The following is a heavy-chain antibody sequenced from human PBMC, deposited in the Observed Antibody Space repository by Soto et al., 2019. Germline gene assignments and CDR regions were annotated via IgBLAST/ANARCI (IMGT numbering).Heavy chain of an antibody. CDR3: ARGGVSTRTFDY. J-gene: IGHJ4*02. D-gene: IGHD3-3*01. V-gene: IGHV5-51*01. CDR1: GYNFDGYW. CDR2: IYPSDSDN. Sequence: PVESLTISCEVSGYNFDGYWIAWVLQMPGKGLELMGIIYPSDSDNRYRPSFQGQVTISADKSISSAYLQWSSLRASDTAMYYCARGGVSTRTFDYWGQGTPVTVSS.